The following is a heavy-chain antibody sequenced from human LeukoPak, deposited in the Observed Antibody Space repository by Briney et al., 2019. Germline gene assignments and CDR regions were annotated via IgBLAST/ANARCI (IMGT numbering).Heavy chain of an antibody. J-gene: IGHJ4*02. CDR3: ARPRGSLTYYNSDY. D-gene: IGHD3-10*01. CDR2: INLDGSEK. CDR1: GFTFRTYW. V-gene: IGHV3-7*03. Sequence: GGSLRLSCAASGFTFRTYWMTWVRQAPGKGLEWVANINLDGSEKYYVDSVKGRFTISRDNAKNSLYLQMNSLKAEDTAVYYCARPRGSLTYYNSDYWGQGTLVTVSS.